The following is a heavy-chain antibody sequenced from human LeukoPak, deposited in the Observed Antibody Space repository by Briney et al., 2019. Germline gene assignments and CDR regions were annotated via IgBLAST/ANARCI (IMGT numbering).Heavy chain of an antibody. D-gene: IGHD3-22*01. CDR3: AKPWGRYYYDSSGYSDY. CDR1: GFTFSSYA. V-gene: IGHV3-23*01. Sequence: GGSLRLSCAASGFTFSSYAMSWVRQAPGKGLEWLSAISGSGGSTYYADSVKGRFTISRDNSKNTLYLQMNSLRAEDTAVYYCAKPWGRYYYDSSGYSDYWGQGTLLTVSS. J-gene: IGHJ4*02. CDR2: ISGSGGST.